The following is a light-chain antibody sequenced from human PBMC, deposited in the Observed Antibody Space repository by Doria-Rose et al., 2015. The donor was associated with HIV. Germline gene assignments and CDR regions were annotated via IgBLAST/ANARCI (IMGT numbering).Light chain of an antibody. J-gene: IGKJ1*01. CDR1: QSVSANY. Sequence: LTQSPGTLSLSPGERATLSCRASQSVSANYLAWYQQRPGQSPRLLIYGAYSRATDIPDRFSGSRSGTDFTLTISRLEPEDFAVYYCHQYASSRTFGQGTKVEIK. CDR2: GAY. CDR3: HQYASSRT. V-gene: IGKV3-20*01.